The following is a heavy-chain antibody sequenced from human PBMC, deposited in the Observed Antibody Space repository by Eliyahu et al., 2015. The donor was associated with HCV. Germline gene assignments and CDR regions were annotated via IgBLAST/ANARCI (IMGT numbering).Heavy chain of an antibody. J-gene: IGHJ4*02. CDR2: ISSSSSTI. V-gene: IGHV3-48*01. CDR1: GFTFSSYS. CDR3: ARDLDYGDYGGGGFDY. D-gene: IGHD4-17*01. Sequence: EVQLVESGGGLVQPGGSLRLSCAASGFTFSSYSMNWVRQAPGKGLEWVSYISSSSSTIYYADSVKGRFTISRDNAKNSLYLQMNSLRAEDTAVYYCARDLDYGDYGGGGFDYWGQGTLVTVSS.